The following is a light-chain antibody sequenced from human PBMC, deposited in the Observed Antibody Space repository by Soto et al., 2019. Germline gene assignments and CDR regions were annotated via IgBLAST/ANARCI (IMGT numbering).Light chain of an antibody. Sequence: EIVLTQSPGTLSLSPGERATLSCRASQSVSSSSYLAWYQQKPGQAPRLLIYGASSRATGIPDRFSGSESSTTFPLPISRLAPEDLAYYNCRQYGSSPSYTFGQGTKLEIK. CDR2: GAS. J-gene: IGKJ2*01. V-gene: IGKV3-20*01. CDR3: RQYGSSPSYT. CDR1: QSVSSSSY.